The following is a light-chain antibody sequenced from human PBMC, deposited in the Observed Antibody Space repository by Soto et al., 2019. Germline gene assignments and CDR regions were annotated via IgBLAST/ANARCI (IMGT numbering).Light chain of an antibody. V-gene: IGKV1-8*01. CDR1: QGISSY. J-gene: IGKJ4*01. CDR2: AAS. CDR3: QQYYIYLSLT. Sequence: AIRMTQSPSSFSASTGDRVTITCRASQGISSYLAWYQQKPGKAPKLLIYAASTLQSGVPSRFSGSVSGTDFTLTISCLQSEDFATYYCQQYYIYLSLTFGGGTKVEIK.